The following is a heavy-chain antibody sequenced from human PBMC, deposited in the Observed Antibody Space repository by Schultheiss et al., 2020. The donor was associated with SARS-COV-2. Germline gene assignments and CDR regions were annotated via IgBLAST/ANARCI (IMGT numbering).Heavy chain of an antibody. D-gene: IGHD2-8*01. V-gene: IGHV4-34*01. J-gene: IGHJ5*02. CDR2: INQSGST. Sequence: SETLSLTCAVSGYSISSGYYCSWIRQPPGKGLEWIGEINQSGSTNYNPSLKSRVTMSVDTSKNQFSLKLSSVTAADTAVYYCARGVWNWFDPWGRGTLVTVSS. CDR1: GYSISSGYY. CDR3: ARGVWNWFDP.